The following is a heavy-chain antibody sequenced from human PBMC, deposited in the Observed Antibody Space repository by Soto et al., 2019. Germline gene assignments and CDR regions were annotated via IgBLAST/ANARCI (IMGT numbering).Heavy chain of an antibody. CDR3: ALTYDPDAFDI. Sequence: SVKVSCKASGYTFTSYGISWVRQAPGQGLEWMGGIIPIFGTANYAQKFQGRVTITADESTSTAYMELSSLRSEDTAVYYCALTYDPDAFDIWGQGTMVTVSS. D-gene: IGHD3-16*01. CDR1: GYTFTSYG. J-gene: IGHJ3*02. CDR2: IIPIFGTA. V-gene: IGHV1-69*13.